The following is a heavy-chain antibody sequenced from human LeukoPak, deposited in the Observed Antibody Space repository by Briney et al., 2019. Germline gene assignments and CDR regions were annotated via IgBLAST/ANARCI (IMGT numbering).Heavy chain of an antibody. CDR3: AKVLGVVVSAASRPLDY. CDR1: GFTFSSYW. J-gene: IGHJ4*02. Sequence: PGGSLRLSCAASGFTFSSYWTHWVRQAPGKGLVWVSRINSDGSSTSYADSVKGRFTISRDNAKNTLYLQMNSLRAEDTAVYYCAKVLGVVVSAASRPLDYWGQGTRVTVSS. D-gene: IGHD2-2*01. CDR2: INSDGSST. V-gene: IGHV3-74*01.